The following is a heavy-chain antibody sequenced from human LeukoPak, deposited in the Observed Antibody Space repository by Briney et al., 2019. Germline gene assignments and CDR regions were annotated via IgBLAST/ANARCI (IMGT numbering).Heavy chain of an antibody. V-gene: IGHV4-38-2*02. J-gene: IGHJ4*02. Sequence: PSETLSLTCTVSGYSISSGYYWGWIRQPPGKGLEWIGSIYHSGSTYYNPSLKSRVTISVDTSKNQFSLKLSSVTAADTAVYYCARGQWLVHGVDYWGQGTLVTVSS. CDR1: GYSISSGYY. D-gene: IGHD6-19*01. CDR2: IYHSGST. CDR3: ARGQWLVHGVDY.